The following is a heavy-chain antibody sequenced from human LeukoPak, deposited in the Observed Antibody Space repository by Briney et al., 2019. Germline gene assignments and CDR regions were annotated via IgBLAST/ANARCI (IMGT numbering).Heavy chain of an antibody. Sequence: PSETLSLTCTVSGGSISSSSYYWGWIRQPPGKGLEWIGSIYYSGSTYYNPSLKSRVTISVDTSKNQFSLKLSSVTAADTAVYYCARGVPVRITMVRGVKGNYFDYWGQGTLVTVSS. V-gene: IGHV4-39*07. CDR1: GGSISSSSYY. CDR3: ARGVPVRITMVRGVKGNYFDY. CDR2: IYYSGST. D-gene: IGHD3-10*01. J-gene: IGHJ4*02.